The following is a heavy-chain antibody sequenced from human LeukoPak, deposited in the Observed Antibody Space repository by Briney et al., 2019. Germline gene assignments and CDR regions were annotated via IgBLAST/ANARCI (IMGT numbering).Heavy chain of an antibody. CDR3: ARVKRYSSGWKGGYYFDY. J-gene: IGHJ4*02. CDR1: GFTFSSYG. V-gene: IGHV3-30*02. D-gene: IGHD6-19*01. CDR2: IRYDGSNK. Sequence: GGSLRLSCAASGFTFSSYGMHWVRQAPGKGLEWVAFIRYDGSNKYYADSVKGRFTISRDNAKNSLYLQMNSLRAEDTAVYYCARVKRYSSGWKGGYYFDYWGQGTLVTVSS.